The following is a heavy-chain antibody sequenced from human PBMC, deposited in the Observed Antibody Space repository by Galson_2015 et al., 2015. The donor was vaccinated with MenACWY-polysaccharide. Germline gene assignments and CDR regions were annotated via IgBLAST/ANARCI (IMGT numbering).Heavy chain of an antibody. CDR3: ARARSWSGYFAFDF. J-gene: IGHJ3*01. CDR2: IKKDGSEK. V-gene: IGHV3-7*01. CDR1: GLTFSNWW. D-gene: IGHD3-3*01. Sequence: SLRLSCAASGLTFSNWWMTWVRQAPGKGLEWVASIKKDGSEKYYVDSLEGRFTVSRDNAKNSLYLQMNSLRDEDTAVYYCARARSWSGYFAFDFWGQGTMVTVSS.